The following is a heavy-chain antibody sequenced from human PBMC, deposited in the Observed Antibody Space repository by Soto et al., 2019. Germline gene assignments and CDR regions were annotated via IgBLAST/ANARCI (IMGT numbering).Heavy chain of an antibody. J-gene: IGHJ4*02. V-gene: IGHV1-69*13. CDR1: GGTFSSYA. Sequence: GASVKVSCKASGGTFSSYAISWVRQAPGQGLEWMGGIIPIFGTANYAQKFQGRVTITADESTSTAYMELSSLRSEDTAVYYCARGSMIVVAPFDYWGQGNLVTVSS. CDR2: IIPIFGTA. CDR3: ARGSMIVVAPFDY. D-gene: IGHD3-22*01.